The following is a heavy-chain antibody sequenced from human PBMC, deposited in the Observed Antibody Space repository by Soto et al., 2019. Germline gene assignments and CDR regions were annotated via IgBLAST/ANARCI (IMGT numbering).Heavy chain of an antibody. D-gene: IGHD6-13*01. V-gene: IGHV5-10-1*01. Sequence: PGESLKISCQGSGYSFTSYWISWVRQMPGKGLEWMGRIDPSDSYTNYSPSFQGHVTISADKSISTAYLQWSSLKASDTAMYYCASRPIIAAAGTAPFRWDYYYGMDVWGQGTTVTVSS. J-gene: IGHJ6*02. CDR3: ASRPIIAAAGTAPFRWDYYYGMDV. CDR1: GYSFTSYW. CDR2: IDPSDSYT.